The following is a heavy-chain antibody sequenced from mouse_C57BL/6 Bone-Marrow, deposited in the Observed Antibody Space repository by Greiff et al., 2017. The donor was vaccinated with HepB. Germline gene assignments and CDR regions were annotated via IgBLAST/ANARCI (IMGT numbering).Heavy chain of an antibody. CDR2: IYPRSGNT. Sequence: QVQLQQSGAELARPGASVKLSCKASGYTFTSYGISWVKQRTGQGLEWIGEIYPRSGNTYYNEKFKGKATLTADKSSSTAYMELRSLTSEDSAVYFCALITTVVPYWCEGTLVTVSA. J-gene: IGHJ3*01. D-gene: IGHD1-1*01. CDR1: GYTFTSYG. V-gene: IGHV1-81*01. CDR3: ALITTVVPY.